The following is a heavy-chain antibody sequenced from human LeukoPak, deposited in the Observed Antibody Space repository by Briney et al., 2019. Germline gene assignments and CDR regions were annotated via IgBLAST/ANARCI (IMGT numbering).Heavy chain of an antibody. V-gene: IGHV3-30*04. CDR3: ARDLLMITFGGVIVNIKDYFDY. Sequence: SGGSLRLSCAASGFTFGSFAMNGVRQAPARGREWGAFISFEERKKYYADSVKGRFTISRDNSKNTLYLQMNSLRAEDTAVYYCARDLLMITFGGVIVNIKDYFDYWGQGTLVTVSS. CDR2: ISFEERKK. J-gene: IGHJ4*02. D-gene: IGHD3-16*02. CDR1: GFTFGSFA.